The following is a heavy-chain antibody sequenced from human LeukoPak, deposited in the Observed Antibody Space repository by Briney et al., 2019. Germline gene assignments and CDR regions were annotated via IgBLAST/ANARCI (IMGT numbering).Heavy chain of an antibody. J-gene: IGHJ1*01. Sequence: ASVKVSCKASVYTFTSYYMHWVRQAPAQGLEWMGIINPSGGSTSYAQKFQGRVTMTRDPSTSTLYMELSSLRSEDTAVCYCARAVGGYHFQHWGQGTLVTVSS. V-gene: IGHV1-46*01. CDR3: ARAVGGYHFQH. CDR2: INPSGGST. D-gene: IGHD1-26*01. CDR1: VYTFTSYY.